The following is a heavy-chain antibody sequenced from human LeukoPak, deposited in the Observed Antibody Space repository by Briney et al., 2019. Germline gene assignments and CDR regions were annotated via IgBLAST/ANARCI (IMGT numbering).Heavy chain of an antibody. CDR2: ICAYNGDT. J-gene: IGHJ4*02. CDR3: GRVDMATTKDY. Sequence: GASVKVSCKASGYTFTSYSITWVRQAPGQGLEWMGWICAYNGDTKYAQKLQGRVTMTTDTSTNTAYMELRSLRSDDTAVYYCGRVDMATTKDYWGQGTLVTVSS. CDR1: GYTFTSYS. D-gene: IGHD5-24*01. V-gene: IGHV1-18*01.